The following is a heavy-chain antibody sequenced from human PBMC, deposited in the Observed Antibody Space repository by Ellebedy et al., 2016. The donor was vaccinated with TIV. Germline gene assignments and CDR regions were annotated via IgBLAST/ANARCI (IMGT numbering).Heavy chain of an antibody. Sequence: GESLKISCTASGFIVSTNHMSWVCQAPGKGLEWVGGYTNYADSVKGRFTISTHNSRNTLYLQMTNLRTEDTAVYYCAKGSFPFGDKSERIYSFQYWGQGTLVTVSS. J-gene: IGHJ4*02. CDR3: AKGSFPFGDKSERIYSFQY. D-gene: IGHD3-10*01. CDR2: GYT. V-gene: IGHV3-53*04. CDR1: GFIVSTNH.